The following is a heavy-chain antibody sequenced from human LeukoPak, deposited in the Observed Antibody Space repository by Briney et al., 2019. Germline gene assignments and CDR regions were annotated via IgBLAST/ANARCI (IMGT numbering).Heavy chain of an antibody. CDR1: AGSISSGGFY. D-gene: IGHD6-13*01. V-gene: IGHV4-31*03. J-gene: IGHJ4*02. CDR3: AREATRAGGYFDN. Sequence: SQTLSLTCTVSAGSISSGGFYWSCIRQYPGKVLEWIGYIYYSGSTYYNPSLKSRFTISLDTSQNQFSLKVSSVTAADTAVYYCAREATRAGGYFDNWGQGILVTVSS. CDR2: IYYSGST.